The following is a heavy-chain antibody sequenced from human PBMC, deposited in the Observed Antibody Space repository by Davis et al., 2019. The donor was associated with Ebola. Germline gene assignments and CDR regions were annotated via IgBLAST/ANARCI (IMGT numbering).Heavy chain of an antibody. V-gene: IGHV1-3*01. J-gene: IGHJ4*02. CDR1: GYTFTSYG. Sequence: AASVKVSCKASGYTFTSYGMHWVRQAPGQKFEWMGWINAGNGNTKYSQKFQGRVTIIRDTSASTADMELSSLRSEDTAVYYCARAPRVGLLFVQDWALDYWGQGTLVTVAS. D-gene: IGHD3-16*01. CDR3: ARAPRVGLLFVQDWALDY. CDR2: INAGNGNT.